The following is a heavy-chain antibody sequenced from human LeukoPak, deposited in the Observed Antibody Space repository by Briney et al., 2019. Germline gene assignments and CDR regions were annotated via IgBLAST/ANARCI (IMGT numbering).Heavy chain of an antibody. CDR3: ARDRRRGAAGYGLDV. CDR2: IMYDGNEK. Sequence: GGSLRLSCVASGFTFSDYWMSWVRQAPGKGLECVASIMYDGNEKYYMESVKGRFTSSRDHAKNSLYLQIDSLRAEDTALYFCARDRRRGAAGYGLDVWGQGTTVTVSS. CDR1: GFTFSDYW. D-gene: IGHD5-12*01. J-gene: IGHJ6*02. V-gene: IGHV3-7*01.